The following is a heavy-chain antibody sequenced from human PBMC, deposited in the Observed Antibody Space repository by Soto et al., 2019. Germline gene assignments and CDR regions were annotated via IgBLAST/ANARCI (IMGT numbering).Heavy chain of an antibody. J-gene: IGHJ4*02. CDR3: ARVRFEQQMSHFDY. D-gene: IGHD6-13*01. CDR2: IWYDGSNK. CDR1: GFTFSGYS. Sequence: GGSLRLSCAGSGFTFSGYSFHWVRLAPGKGLEWVAVIWYDGSNKYYADFVKGRFTIPRDNSKNTLYLQLNSLRAEDTAVYYCARVRFEQQMSHFDYWGQGILVTVSS. V-gene: IGHV3-33*01.